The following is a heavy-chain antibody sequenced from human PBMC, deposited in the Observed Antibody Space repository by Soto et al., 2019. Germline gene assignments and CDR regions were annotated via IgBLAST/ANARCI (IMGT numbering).Heavy chain of an antibody. CDR2: IYNGGDT. CDR1: GFTVSSNY. Sequence: GGSLRLSCAASGFTVSSNYMSWVRQAPGKGLEWVSVIYNGGDTYYADSVKGRFTISRDNSKSTLYLQMNSLRAEDTAVYYCARSDRCSGGSCYYYGMDVWGQGTTVTVSS. J-gene: IGHJ6*02. D-gene: IGHD2-15*01. CDR3: ARSDRCSGGSCYYYGMDV. V-gene: IGHV3-66*01.